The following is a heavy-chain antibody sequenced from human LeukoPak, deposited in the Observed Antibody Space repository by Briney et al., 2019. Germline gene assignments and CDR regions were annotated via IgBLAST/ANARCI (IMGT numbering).Heavy chain of an antibody. CDR1: GGSISSYY. CDR3: ARDLYYYGSGKAGSYYFDY. V-gene: IGHV4-59*12. D-gene: IGHD3-10*01. CDR2: IYYSGST. Sequence: SETLSLTCTVSGGSISSYYWSWIRQPPGKGLEWIGYIYYSGSTNYNPSLKSRVIISVDTSKNQFSLKLSSVTAADTAVYYCARDLYYYGSGKAGSYYFDYWGQGTLVTVSS. J-gene: IGHJ4*02.